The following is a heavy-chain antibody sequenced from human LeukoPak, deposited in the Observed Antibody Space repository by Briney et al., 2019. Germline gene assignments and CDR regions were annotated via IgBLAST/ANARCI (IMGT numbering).Heavy chain of an antibody. Sequence: PGGSLRLSCAASGFTFSSYAMSWVRQAPGKGLEWVSAISGSGGSTYYADSVKGRFTISRDNSKNTLYLQMNSLRAEDTAVYYCAKKSAPNGGIYGYNSYWGQGTLVTVSS. V-gene: IGHV3-23*01. D-gene: IGHD5-12*01. CDR2: ISGSGGST. CDR3: AKKSAPNGGIYGYNSY. J-gene: IGHJ4*02. CDR1: GFTFSSYA.